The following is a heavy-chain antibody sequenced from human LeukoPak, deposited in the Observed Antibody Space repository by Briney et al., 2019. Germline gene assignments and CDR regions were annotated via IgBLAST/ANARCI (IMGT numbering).Heavy chain of an antibody. CDR2: ISGDGGST. D-gene: IGHD2-2*01. CDR3: AKDISRNFVVVPAADY. V-gene: IGHV3-43*02. CDR1: GFTFDDYA. J-gene: IGHJ4*02. Sequence: PGDSLRLSCAASGFTFDDYAMHWVRQPPGKSLEWVSLISGDGGSTYYADSVKGRFTVSRDNSKNSLYLQMNSLRTEDTALYYCAKDISRNFVVVPAADYWGQGTLVTVSS.